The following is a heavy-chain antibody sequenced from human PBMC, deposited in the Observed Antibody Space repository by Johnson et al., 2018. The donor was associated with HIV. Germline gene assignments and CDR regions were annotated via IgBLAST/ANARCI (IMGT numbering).Heavy chain of an antibody. D-gene: IGHD6-19*01. J-gene: IGHJ3*02. Sequence: VQLVESGGDLVQPGGSLRLSCAASGFTVSSNYMSWVRQAPGKGLEWVSVIYSGGKTYYADSVKGRFTISRDNSKNTLYLQMNSLKAEDTAVYYCVSSGCQRCAFDIWGQETMVTVSS. CDR1: GFTVSSNY. V-gene: IGHV3-66*01. CDR2: IYSGGKT. CDR3: VSSGCQRCAFDI.